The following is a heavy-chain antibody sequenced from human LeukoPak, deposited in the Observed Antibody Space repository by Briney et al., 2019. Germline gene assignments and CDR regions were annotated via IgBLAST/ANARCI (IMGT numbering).Heavy chain of an antibody. V-gene: IGHV4-39*01. D-gene: IGHD6-19*01. CDR1: GGSISSSSYY. CDR3: ATRIAVAGIYDY. J-gene: IGHJ4*02. Sequence: PSETLSLTCTVSGGSISSSSYYWGWIRQPPGKGLAGIGGIYYSRSTYYNPSLKSRVTISVDTSKNQFSLKLSSVTAADTAVYYCATRIAVAGIYDYWGQGTLVTVSS. CDR2: IYYSRST.